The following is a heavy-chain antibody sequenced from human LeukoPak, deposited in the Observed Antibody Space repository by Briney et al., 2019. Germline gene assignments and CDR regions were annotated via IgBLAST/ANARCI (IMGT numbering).Heavy chain of an antibody. Sequence: GGSLRLSCAASGFTFSSYGMHWVRQAPGKGLEWVAFIWYDGSNKYYAYSVKGRFTISRDNSKNTLYLQMNSLRAEDTAVYYCAKETMVRGAINYWGQGTLVTVSS. CDR1: GFTFSSYG. D-gene: IGHD3-10*01. CDR2: IWYDGSNK. J-gene: IGHJ4*02. V-gene: IGHV3-30*02. CDR3: AKETMVRGAINY.